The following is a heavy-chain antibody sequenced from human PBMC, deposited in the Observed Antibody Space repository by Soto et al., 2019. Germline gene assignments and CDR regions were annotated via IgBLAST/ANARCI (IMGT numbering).Heavy chain of an antibody. V-gene: IGHV1-18*01. D-gene: IGHD2-2*01. CDR3: ARDRYCISTSCYIFDY. CDR2: ISAYNGNT. Sequence: QVQLVQSGAEVKKPGASVKVSCKASGYTFTSYGISWVRQAPGQGLEWMGWISAYNGNTNYAQKLQGRVTMTTDTSTSTAYMELSSLRSDDTAVYYCARDRYCISTSCYIFDYWGQGTLVTVSS. CDR1: GYTFTSYG. J-gene: IGHJ4*02.